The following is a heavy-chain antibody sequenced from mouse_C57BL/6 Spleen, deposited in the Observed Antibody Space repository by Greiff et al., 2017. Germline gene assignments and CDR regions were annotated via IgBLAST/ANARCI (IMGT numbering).Heavy chain of an antibody. V-gene: IGHV5-9*01. Sequence: EVKVVESGGGLVKPGGSLKLSCAASGFTFSSYTMSWVRQTPEKRLEWVATISGGGGNTYYPDRVKGRFTISRDNAKNTLYLQMSSLRSEDTALYYCARGEEKYDYDDTAWFAYWGQGTLVTVSA. J-gene: IGHJ3*01. CDR1: GFTFSSYT. CDR2: ISGGGGNT. CDR3: ARGEEKYDYDDTAWFAY. D-gene: IGHD2-4*01.